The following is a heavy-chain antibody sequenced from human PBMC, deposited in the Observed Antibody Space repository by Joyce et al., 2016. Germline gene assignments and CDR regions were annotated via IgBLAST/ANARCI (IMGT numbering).Heavy chain of an antibody. D-gene: IGHD4-17*01. V-gene: IGHV3-66*01. CDR2: IYASGRT. J-gene: IGHJ4*02. CDR1: GITVSDTY. CDR3: ARGKDDDYLWT. Sequence: EVQLVESGGGLVQPGGSLRLSCAASGITVSDTYMSWVRQAPGKGLEWVSIIYASGRTYYAESVDGRFIISRDTSQNRVFLQMNSLSAEDTSVNYCARGKDDDYLWTWGQGTLVTVSS.